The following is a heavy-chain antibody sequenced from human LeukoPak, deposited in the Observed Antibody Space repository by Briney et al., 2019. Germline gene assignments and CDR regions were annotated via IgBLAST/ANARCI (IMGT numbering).Heavy chain of an antibody. J-gene: IGHJ4*02. CDR1: GGTFSSYA. CDR2: IIPIFGTA. D-gene: IGHD5-18*01. Sequence: PVKVSCKASGGTFSSYAISWVRQAPGQGLEWMGRIIPIFGTANYAQKFQGRVTITTDESTSTAYMELSSLRSEDTAVYYCARDGGYSYDRENYFDYWGQGTLVTVSS. CDR3: ARDGGYSYDRENYFDY. V-gene: IGHV1-69*05.